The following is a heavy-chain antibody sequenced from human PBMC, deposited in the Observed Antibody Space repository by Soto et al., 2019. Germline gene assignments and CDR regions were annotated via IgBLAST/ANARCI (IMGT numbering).Heavy chain of an antibody. D-gene: IGHD1-1*01. CDR3: ARGRSGIRSYYHGMEV. CDR2: INHSGST. V-gene: IGHV4-34*01. CDR1: GGSVSGYY. J-gene: IGHJ6*02. Sequence: SETLSLTCAVYGGSVSGYYWSWIRQPPGKGLEWIGEINHSGSTNYNPSLKSRFTISVDTSKNQFSLKLSSVTAAATAVYYCARGRSGIRSYYHGMEVRGQGTTVPVSS.